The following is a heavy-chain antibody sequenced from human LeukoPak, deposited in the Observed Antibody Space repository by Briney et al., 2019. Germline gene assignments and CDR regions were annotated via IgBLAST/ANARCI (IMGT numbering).Heavy chain of an antibody. CDR3: ASPITIFGVAGDY. CDR2: ISYDGSNK. CDR1: GFTFSSYA. D-gene: IGHD3-3*01. Sequence: PGGSLRLSCAASGFTFSSYAMHWVRQAPGKGLEWVAVISYDGSNKYYADSVKGRFTISRDNAKNSLYLQMNSLRAEDTAVYYCASPITIFGVAGDYWGQGTLVTVSS. V-gene: IGHV3-30-3*01. J-gene: IGHJ4*02.